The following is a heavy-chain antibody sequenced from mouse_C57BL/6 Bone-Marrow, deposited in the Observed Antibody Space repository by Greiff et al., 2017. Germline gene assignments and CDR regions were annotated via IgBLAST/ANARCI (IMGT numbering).Heavy chain of an antibody. Sequence: QVQLQQSGPGLVQPSQSLSITCTVSGFSLTSYGVHWVRQSPGKGLEWLGVIWRGGSTDYNAAFMSRLSITKDNSKSQVFFKMNSLQADDTAIYYCAKSPYYYGSSYDYAMDYWGQGTSVTVSS. D-gene: IGHD1-1*01. CDR3: AKSPYYYGSSYDYAMDY. CDR2: IWRGGST. V-gene: IGHV2-5*01. J-gene: IGHJ4*01. CDR1: GFSLTSYG.